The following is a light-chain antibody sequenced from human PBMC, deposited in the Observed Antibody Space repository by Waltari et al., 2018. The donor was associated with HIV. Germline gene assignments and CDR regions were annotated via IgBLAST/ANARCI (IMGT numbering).Light chain of an antibody. CDR1: NIGSKS. CDR2: DDT. CDR3: QVWDSSHYHRGV. Sequence: SYVLTQPHSVSVAPGQTARISCVGNNIGSKSVQWYQQRPGQAPILVVYDDTERPSGIPERISGSNSGNTATLTISRVEAGDEADDYCQVWDSSHYHRGVFGGGTNLTVL. V-gene: IGLV3-21*02. J-gene: IGLJ3*02.